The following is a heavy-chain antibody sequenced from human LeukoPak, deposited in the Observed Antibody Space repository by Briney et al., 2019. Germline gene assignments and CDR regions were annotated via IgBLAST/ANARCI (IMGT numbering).Heavy chain of an antibody. J-gene: IGHJ4*02. CDR3: ARWGSGTSPFDD. D-gene: IGHD3-16*01. Sequence: PSETLSLTCTVSGGSISSSSYYWGWIRQPPGKGLEWIGSIYYSGSTYYNPSLKSRVTISVDTSKNQFSLKLSSVTAADTAVYFCARWGSGTSPFDDWGQGTLVTVSS. CDR1: GGSISSSSYY. CDR2: IYYSGST. V-gene: IGHV4-39*07.